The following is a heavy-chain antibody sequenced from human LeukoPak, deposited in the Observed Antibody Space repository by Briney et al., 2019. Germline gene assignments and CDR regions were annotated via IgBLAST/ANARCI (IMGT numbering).Heavy chain of an antibody. V-gene: IGHV4-4*07. J-gene: IGHJ4*02. CDR3: ARASTAMALDY. Sequence: SETLSLTCTVSGASISSYYWSWIRQPAGKGLEWIGRIYTSGSTNYNPSLKSRVTMSVDTSQNHFSLKLSSVTAADTAVYYCARASTAMALDYWGQGTLVTVSS. D-gene: IGHD5-18*01. CDR1: GASISSYY. CDR2: IYTSGST.